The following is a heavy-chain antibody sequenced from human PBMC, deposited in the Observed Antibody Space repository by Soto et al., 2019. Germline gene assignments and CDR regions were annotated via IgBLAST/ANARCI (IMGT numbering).Heavy chain of an antibody. D-gene: IGHD6-13*01. V-gene: IGHV1-69*08. CDR1: GDTFSSYS. CDR2: IIPKLSTT. CDR3: AGWIAAAGVDH. Sequence: QDQLVQSGAEVKKPGSSVKVSCKASGDTFSSYSISWVRQAPGQGLEWLGNIIPKLSTTHYAQKFQGRVTIRADNTTTTAYMELSSLRSEDTAVYYCAGWIAAAGVDHWGQGTLVTVSS. J-gene: IGHJ4*02.